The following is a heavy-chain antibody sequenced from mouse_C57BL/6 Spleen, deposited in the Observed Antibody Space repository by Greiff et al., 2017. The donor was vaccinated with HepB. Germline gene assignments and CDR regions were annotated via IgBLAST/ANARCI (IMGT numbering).Heavy chain of an antibody. CDR1: GFTFSSYG. V-gene: IGHV5-6*01. CDR3: ARQGNWDEGFAY. CDR2: ISSGGSYT. Sequence: EVQVVESGGDLVKPGGSLKLSCAASGFTFSSYGMSWVRQTPDKRLEWVATISSGGSYTYYPDSVKGRFTISRDNAKNTLYLQMSSLKSEDTAMYYCARQGNWDEGFAYWGQGTLVTVSA. J-gene: IGHJ3*01. D-gene: IGHD4-1*01.